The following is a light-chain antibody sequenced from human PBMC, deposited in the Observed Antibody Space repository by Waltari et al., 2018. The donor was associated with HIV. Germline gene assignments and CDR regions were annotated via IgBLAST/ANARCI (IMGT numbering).Light chain of an antibody. CDR2: YND. CDR1: RSNIGTTT. V-gene: IGLV1-44*01. Sequence: QSVLTQPPSASGAPGQRLTISCSGSRSNIGTTTVNWYQQFPAMAPQVVIYYNDQRPAGLPDRFSGSKSGTSASLASSGLQSEDEADYFCAAWDDSLNIWVFGGGAKLTVL. CDR3: AAWDDSLNIWV. J-gene: IGLJ3*02.